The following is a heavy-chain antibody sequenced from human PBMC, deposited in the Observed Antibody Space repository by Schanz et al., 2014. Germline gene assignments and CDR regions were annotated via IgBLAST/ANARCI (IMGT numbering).Heavy chain of an antibody. CDR3: ARRGSWMGFDC. D-gene: IGHD2-15*01. V-gene: IGHV3-30*04. CDR1: GFTFSSYA. Sequence: VQLVESGGGLVKPGGSLTLSCAASGFTFSSYAMHWVREAPGKGLEWVAMTSYDGGIENYADSVKGRFTVSRDNSKNTLFLQMNSLRAEDTAVYFCARRGSWMGFDCWGQGTLVTVSS. J-gene: IGHJ4*02. CDR2: TSYDGGIE.